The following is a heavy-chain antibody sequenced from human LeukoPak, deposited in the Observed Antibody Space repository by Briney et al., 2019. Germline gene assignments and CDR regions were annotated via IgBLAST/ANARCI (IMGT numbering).Heavy chain of an antibody. CDR3: ARDIQDYYDSSLGHFDY. D-gene: IGHD3-22*01. CDR1: GYTFTCYY. V-gene: IGHV1-2*02. CDR2: INPNSGGT. J-gene: IGHJ4*02. Sequence: ASVKVSCKASGYTFTCYYMHWVRQAPGQGLEWMGWINPNSGGTNYTQKFQGRVTMTRDTSISTAYMELSRLRSDDTAVYYCARDIQDYYDSSLGHFDYWGQGTLVTVSS.